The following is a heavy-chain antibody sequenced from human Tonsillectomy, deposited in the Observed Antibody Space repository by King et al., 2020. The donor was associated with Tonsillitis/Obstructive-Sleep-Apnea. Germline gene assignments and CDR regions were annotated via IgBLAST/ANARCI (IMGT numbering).Heavy chain of an antibody. D-gene: IGHD3-16*02. CDR3: ARDQAAPYDYVWVSYRF. CDR1: GYTFTSYY. Sequence: VQLVESGAEVKKPGASVKVSCKASGYTFTSYYMHWVRQAPGQGLEWMGIINPSGGSTSYAQKFQGRVTMTRDTSTSTVYMELSSLRSEDTAVYYCARDQAAPYDYVWVSYRFWGQGTLVTVSS. V-gene: IGHV1-46*01. J-gene: IGHJ4*02. CDR2: INPSGGST.